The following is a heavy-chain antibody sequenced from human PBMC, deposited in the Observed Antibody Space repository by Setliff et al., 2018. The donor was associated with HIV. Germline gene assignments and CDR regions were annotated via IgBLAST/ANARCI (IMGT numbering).Heavy chain of an antibody. CDR2: IYTSGST. CDR3: ARDQPGWRHYYYGMDV. D-gene: IGHD6-19*01. V-gene: IGHV4-61*09. CDR1: GGSISSGSYY. Sequence: SETLSLTCTVSGGSISSGSYYWSWIRQPAGKGLEWIGHIYTSGSTNYNPSLKSRVTISVDTSKNQFSLKLSSVTAADTAVYYCARDQPGWRHYYYGMDVWGQGTTVTVSS. J-gene: IGHJ6*02.